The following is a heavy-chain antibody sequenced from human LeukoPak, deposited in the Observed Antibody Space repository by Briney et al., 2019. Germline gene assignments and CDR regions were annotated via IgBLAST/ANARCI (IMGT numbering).Heavy chain of an antibody. Sequence: PGGSLRLSCAASGFTFSSYSMNWVRQAPGKGLEWVSSIDSFSTIYYADSVKGRFTISRDDSKDSLFLQMSSLRDEDTAVYYCTRFVRATGSSDYWGQGTLVTVSS. CDR2: IDSFSTI. D-gene: IGHD3-10*01. J-gene: IGHJ4*02. V-gene: IGHV3-48*02. CDR1: GFTFSSYS. CDR3: TRFVRATGSSDY.